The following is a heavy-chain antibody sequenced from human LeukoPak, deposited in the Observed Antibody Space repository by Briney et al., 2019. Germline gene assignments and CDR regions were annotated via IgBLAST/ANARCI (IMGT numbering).Heavy chain of an antibody. Sequence: GGSLRLSCAASRFTFSSYWMSWVRRAPGKGLEWVANIKQDGSEKYYVDSVKGRFTISRDNAKNSLYLQMNSLRAEDTAVYYCARVSGNYYRWFDSWGQGTLVTVSS. CDR2: IKQDGSEK. V-gene: IGHV3-7*03. J-gene: IGHJ5*01. CDR3: ARVSGNYYRWFDS. D-gene: IGHD1-26*01. CDR1: RFTFSSYW.